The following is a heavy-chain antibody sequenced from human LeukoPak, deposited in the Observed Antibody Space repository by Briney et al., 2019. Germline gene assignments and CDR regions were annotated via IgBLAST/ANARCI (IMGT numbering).Heavy chain of an antibody. CDR3: AKDPSATGYSSGWYGY. J-gene: IGHJ4*02. Sequence: PGGSLRLSCAASGFTFSSYAMSWVRQAPGKGLEWVSAISGSGGSTYYADSVKGRFTISRDNSKNTLYLQMNSLRAEDTAVYYCAKDPSATGYSSGWYGYWGQGTLVTVSS. D-gene: IGHD6-19*01. CDR1: GFTFSSYA. CDR2: ISGSGGST. V-gene: IGHV3-23*01.